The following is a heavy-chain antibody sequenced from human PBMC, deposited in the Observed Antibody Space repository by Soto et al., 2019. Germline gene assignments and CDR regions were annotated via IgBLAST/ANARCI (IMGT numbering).Heavy chain of an antibody. V-gene: IGHV3-30*18. CDR1: GLTFSSYG. D-gene: IGHD3-22*01. Sequence: QVQLVESGGGVVQPGRSLRLSCAASGLTFSSYGMHWVRQAPGKGLDWVAVTSYDGSNEHYADSVKGRFTISRDNYKKTLYLQMNSLRAEDTAVYYCAQDSYYYDSSGYYTFNYWGQGTLVTVSS. J-gene: IGHJ4*02. CDR2: TSYDGSNE. CDR3: AQDSYYYDSSGYYTFNY.